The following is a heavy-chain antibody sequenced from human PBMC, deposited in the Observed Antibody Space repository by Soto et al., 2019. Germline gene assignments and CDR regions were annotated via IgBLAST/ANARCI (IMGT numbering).Heavy chain of an antibody. D-gene: IGHD6-13*01. Sequence: KSGGSLRLSCAASGFTFSNAWMSWVRQAPGKGLEWVGRIKSKTDGGTTDYAAPVKGRFTISRDDSKNTLYLQMNSLKTEDTAAYYCTTEYSSSWSDAFDIWGQGTMVTVSS. CDR1: GFTFSNAW. J-gene: IGHJ3*02. CDR3: TTEYSSSWSDAFDI. CDR2: IKSKTDGGTT. V-gene: IGHV3-15*01.